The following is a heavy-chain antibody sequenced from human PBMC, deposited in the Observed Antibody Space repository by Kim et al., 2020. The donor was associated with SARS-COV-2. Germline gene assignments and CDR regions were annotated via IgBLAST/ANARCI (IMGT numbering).Heavy chain of an antibody. D-gene: IGHD4-4*01. CDR2: IYYSGST. Sequence: SETLSLTCTVSGGSISSSSYYWGWIRQPPGKGLEWIGSIYYSGSTYYNPSLKSRVTISVDTSKNQFSLKLSSVTAADTAVYYCARPLLAYSNFDYWGQGTLVTVSS. J-gene: IGHJ4*02. CDR1: GGSISSSSYY. CDR3: ARPLLAYSNFDY. V-gene: IGHV4-39*01.